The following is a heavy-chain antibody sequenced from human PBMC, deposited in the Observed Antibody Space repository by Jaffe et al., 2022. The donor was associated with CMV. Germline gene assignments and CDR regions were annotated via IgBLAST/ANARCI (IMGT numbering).Heavy chain of an antibody. V-gene: IGHV5-10-1*03. Sequence: EVQLVQSGAEVKKPGESLRISCKGSGYSFTSYWISWVRQMPGKGLEWMGRIDPSDSYTNYSPSFQGHVTISADKSISTAYLQWSSLKASDTAMYYCASARLYCSGGSCYPPGGMDVWGKGTTVTVSS. CDR2: IDPSDSYT. D-gene: IGHD2-15*01. J-gene: IGHJ6*04. CDR3: ASARLYCSGGSCYPPGGMDV. CDR1: GYSFTSYW.